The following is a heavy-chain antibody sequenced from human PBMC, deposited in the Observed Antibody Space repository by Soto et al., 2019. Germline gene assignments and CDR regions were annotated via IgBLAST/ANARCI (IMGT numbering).Heavy chain of an antibody. CDR1: GFTFSSHW. Sequence: EVQVVESGGGIVQPGGSLRLSCAASGFTFSSHWMHWVRQVPGKGLLWVSRIKSDGSGTSYADSAKRRFTIARDNAKNTLYLQMNRLRAEDTAVYYCARGTIAAAAVDTRVYGFDLWGQGTMVTVSS. V-gene: IGHV3-74*01. CDR3: ARGTIAAAAVDTRVYGFDL. D-gene: IGHD6-13*01. J-gene: IGHJ3*01. CDR2: IKSDGSGT.